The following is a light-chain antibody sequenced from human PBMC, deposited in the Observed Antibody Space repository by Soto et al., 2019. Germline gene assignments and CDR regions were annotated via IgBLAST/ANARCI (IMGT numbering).Light chain of an antibody. V-gene: IGKV3D-15*01. CDR2: SAS. CDR1: QSISGTY. J-gene: IGKJ1*01. Sequence: VLTQSPGTLSLTSGERATLSCRASQSISGTYLAWYQQKPGQAPRLLIYSASTRATGIPDRFSGSGSGTDFTLTISSLQFEDFAVYYCQQYNNWPRTFGQGTKVDIK. CDR3: QQYNNWPRT.